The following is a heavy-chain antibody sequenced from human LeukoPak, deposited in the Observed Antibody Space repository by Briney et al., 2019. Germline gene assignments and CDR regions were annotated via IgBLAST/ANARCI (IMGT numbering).Heavy chain of an antibody. D-gene: IGHD3-3*01. CDR2: IGTAGDT. CDR3: ASLNYDFWSGYLHYYGMDV. CDR1: GFTFSSYD. Sequence: GGSLRLSCAASGFTFSSYDMHWVRQATGKGLEWVSAIGTAGDTYYPGSVKGRFTISRENAKNSLYLQMNSLRAEDTAVYYCASLNYDFWSGYLHYYGMDVWGQGTTVTVSS. J-gene: IGHJ6*02. V-gene: IGHV3-13*01.